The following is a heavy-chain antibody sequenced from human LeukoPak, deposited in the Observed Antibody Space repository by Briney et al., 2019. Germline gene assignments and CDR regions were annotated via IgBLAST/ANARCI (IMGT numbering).Heavy chain of an antibody. Sequence: GGSLRLSCAASGFTFSNYWMSWVRQAPGKGLEWVAKIKEDGSEKYYVDSVKGRFTISRDNAKNSLYLQMNSLRAEDTAVYYCTRGSSVSGWGQGTLVTVSS. CDR3: TRGSSVSG. D-gene: IGHD3-10*01. CDR1: GFTFSNYW. J-gene: IGHJ4*02. CDR2: IKEDGSEK. V-gene: IGHV3-7*01.